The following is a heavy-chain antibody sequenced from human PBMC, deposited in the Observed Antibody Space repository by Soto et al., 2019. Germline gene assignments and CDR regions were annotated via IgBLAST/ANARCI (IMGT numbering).Heavy chain of an antibody. CDR3: ARGSSAYGSGDYYGMDV. V-gene: IGHV4-59*01. CDR1: GGSISSYY. Sequence: QVQLQESGPGLVKPSETLSLTCTVSGGSISSYYWSWIRQPPGKGLEWIGYIYYSGSTNYNPSLKSRVTISVDASKNQFSLKLSSVTAADTAVYYCARGSSAYGSGDYYGMDVWGQGTTVTVSS. J-gene: IGHJ6*02. D-gene: IGHD3-10*01. CDR2: IYYSGST.